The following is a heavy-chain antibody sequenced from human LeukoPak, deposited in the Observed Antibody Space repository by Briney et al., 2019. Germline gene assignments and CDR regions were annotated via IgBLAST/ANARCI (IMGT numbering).Heavy chain of an antibody. J-gene: IGHJ4*02. CDR2: INPSVGST. CDR1: GYTFSSYY. CDR3: ARELSSSSRLLDS. D-gene: IGHD6-6*01. Sequence: ASVTVSCTASGYTFSSYYMHWVRQAPGQGLEWMGIINPSVGSTSHAQKFQGRATMTRDMSTSTVYMELSSLRSEDTVVYYCARELSSSSRLLDSWGQGTLVTVSS. V-gene: IGHV1-46*01.